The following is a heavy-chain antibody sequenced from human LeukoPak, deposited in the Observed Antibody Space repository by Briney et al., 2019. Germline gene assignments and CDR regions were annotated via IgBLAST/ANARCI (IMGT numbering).Heavy chain of an antibody. CDR1: GGTFSSYA. V-gene: IGHV1-8*03. CDR3: ARGCRVPSEGITMVRGVKYYYYYYMDV. J-gene: IGHJ6*03. D-gene: IGHD3-10*01. Sequence: ASVKVSCKASGGTFSSYAISWVRQATGQGLEWMGWMNPNSGNTGYAQKFQGGVTITRNTSISTAYMELSSLRSEDTAVYYCARGCRVPSEGITMVRGVKYYYYYYMDVWGKGTTVTVSS. CDR2: MNPNSGNT.